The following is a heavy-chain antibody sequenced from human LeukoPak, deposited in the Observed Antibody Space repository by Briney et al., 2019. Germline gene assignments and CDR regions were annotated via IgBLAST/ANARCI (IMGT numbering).Heavy chain of an antibody. V-gene: IGHV3-23*01. CDR3: AKDKGIAAAPLDYMDV. D-gene: IGHD6-13*01. J-gene: IGHJ6*03. CDR1: GFTFSSYA. CDR2: ISGSGGST. Sequence: QSGGSLRLSCAASGFTFSSYAMSWVRQAPGKGLEWVSAISGSGGSTYYADSVKGRFTISRDNSKNTLYLQMNSLRAEDTAVYYCAKDKGIAAAPLDYMDVWGKGTTVTVSS.